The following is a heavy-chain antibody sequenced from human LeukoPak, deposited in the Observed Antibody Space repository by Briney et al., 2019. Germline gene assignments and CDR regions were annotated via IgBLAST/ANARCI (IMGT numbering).Heavy chain of an antibody. CDR2: IYYSGTT. CDR1: GGSISSSNYY. Sequence: PSETLSLTCTVSGGSISSSNYYWGWIRQPPGKGLEWIGSIYYSGTTYYSSSLKSRVIISGDTPKNQFSLKLRSVTATDTAVYYCARHEAQDFDYWGQGTLVTVSS. CDR3: ARHEAQDFDY. J-gene: IGHJ4*02. V-gene: IGHV4-39*01.